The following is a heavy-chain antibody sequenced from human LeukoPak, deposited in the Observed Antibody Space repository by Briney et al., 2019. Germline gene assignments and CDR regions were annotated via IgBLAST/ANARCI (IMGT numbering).Heavy chain of an antibody. CDR3: ARDGGLDLFHWYFDL. Sequence: SETLSLTCTVSGGSISRHFWSWIRQPPGKGLEWIGFMHYNGSAKYNPSLKSRVTISEDTSKNQLSLKLRSVTAADTAVYYCARDGGLDLFHWYFDLWGRGTLVTVSS. V-gene: IGHV4-59*11. CDR1: GGSISRHF. CDR2: MHYNGSA. D-gene: IGHD6-19*01. J-gene: IGHJ2*01.